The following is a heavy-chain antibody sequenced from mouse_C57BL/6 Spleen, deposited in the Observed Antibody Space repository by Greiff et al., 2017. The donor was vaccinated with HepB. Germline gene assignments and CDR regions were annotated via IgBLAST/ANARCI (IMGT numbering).Heavy chain of an antibody. CDR3: ARSSWYFDV. V-gene: IGHV1-69*01. CDR1: GYTFTSYW. Sequence: QVQLQQSGAELVMPGASVKLSCKASGYTFTSYWMHWVKQRPGQGLEWIGEIDPSDSYTNYNQKFKGKSTLTVDKSSSTAYMQLSSLTSEDSAVYYCARSSWYFDVWGTGTTVTVSS. CDR2: IDPSDSYT. J-gene: IGHJ1*03.